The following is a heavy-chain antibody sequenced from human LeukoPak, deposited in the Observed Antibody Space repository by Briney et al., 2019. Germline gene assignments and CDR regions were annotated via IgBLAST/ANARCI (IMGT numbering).Heavy chain of an antibody. Sequence: PGGSLRLSCAASGFTFSSYSMNWVRQAPGKGLEWVSSISSSSSYIYYADSVKGRFTISRDNAKNSLYLQMNSLRAEDTAVYYCATGPRGAFDIWGQGTMVTVSS. CDR1: GFTFSSYS. CDR3: ATGPRGAFDI. V-gene: IGHV3-21*04. J-gene: IGHJ3*02. CDR2: ISSSSSYI.